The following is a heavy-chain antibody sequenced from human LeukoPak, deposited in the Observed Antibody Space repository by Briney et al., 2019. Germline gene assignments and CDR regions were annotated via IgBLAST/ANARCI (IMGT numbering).Heavy chain of an antibody. V-gene: IGHV1-8*03. Sequence: ASVKVSCKASGYTFTSYDINWVRQAPGQGLEWMGWMNPNSGNTGYAQRFQGRVTFTRDNSISTAYMELTNLISEDTAVYYCAREDIVVVPPSRPFDPWGQGTLVTVSS. CDR3: AREDIVVVPPSRPFDP. CDR1: GYTFTSYD. D-gene: IGHD2-2*01. J-gene: IGHJ5*02. CDR2: MNPNSGNT.